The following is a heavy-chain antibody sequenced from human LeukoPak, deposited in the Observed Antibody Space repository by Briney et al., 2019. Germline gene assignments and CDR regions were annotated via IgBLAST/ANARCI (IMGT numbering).Heavy chain of an antibody. Sequence: GGSLRLSCAASGFTSSNYAMSWVRQAPGKGLEWVSAIRGGGGFTYYADSVKGRFTISRDNSKNTLYLQMNSLRAEDTAVYYCAKDLGAVAASEGAFDIWGQGTMVTVSS. V-gene: IGHV3-23*01. CDR1: GFTSSNYA. J-gene: IGHJ3*02. CDR2: IRGGGGFT. CDR3: AKDLGAVAASEGAFDI. D-gene: IGHD6-19*01.